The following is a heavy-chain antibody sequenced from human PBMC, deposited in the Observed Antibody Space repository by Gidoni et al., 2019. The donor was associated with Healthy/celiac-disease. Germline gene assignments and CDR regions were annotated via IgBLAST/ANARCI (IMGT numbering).Heavy chain of an antibody. D-gene: IGHD3-10*01. V-gene: IGHV4-38-2*01. CDR3: ARVHTTKVPGAGWFDP. J-gene: IGHJ5*02. CDR1: GYSISSGYY. Sequence: QVQLQESGPGLVKPAETLSLTCAVSGYSISSGYYWGWIRQPPGKGLEGIGSIYHSGSTYYNPSLKSRVTISVDTSKNQFSLTLSSVTAADTAVYYCARVHTTKVPGAGWFDPWGQGTLVTVSS. CDR2: IYHSGST.